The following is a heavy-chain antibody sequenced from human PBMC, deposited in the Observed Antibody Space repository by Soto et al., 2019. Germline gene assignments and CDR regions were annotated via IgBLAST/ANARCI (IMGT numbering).Heavy chain of an antibody. CDR3: SRSGMTYKWDD. V-gene: IGHV3-23*01. D-gene: IGHD1-20*01. CDR2: ISGSGEMT. J-gene: IGHJ4*02. Sequence: EVQLLESGGDLVQPGGSLRLSCAASGFTFRGDAMSWVRQAPGKGLGLVSSISGSGEMTHYADSVKGRFTISRDNAKNTSLLQMGRLRAQAAALYFWSRSGMTYKWDDWGQGALVTVSS. CDR1: GFTFRGDA.